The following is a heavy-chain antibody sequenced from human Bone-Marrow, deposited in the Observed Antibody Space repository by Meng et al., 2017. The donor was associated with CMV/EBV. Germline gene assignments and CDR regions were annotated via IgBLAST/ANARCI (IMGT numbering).Heavy chain of an antibody. CDR2: IKQDGSEK. CDR3: AREVEDWGEGY. J-gene: IGHJ4*02. D-gene: IGHD3-16*01. CDR1: GFTFSNYG. V-gene: IGHV3-7*01. Sequence: GESLKISCAASGFTFSNYGMNWVRQAPGKGLEWVANIKQDGSEKYYVDSVKGRFTISRDNAKNSLYLQMNSLRAEDTAVYYCAREVEDWGEGYCGQGTLVTVSS.